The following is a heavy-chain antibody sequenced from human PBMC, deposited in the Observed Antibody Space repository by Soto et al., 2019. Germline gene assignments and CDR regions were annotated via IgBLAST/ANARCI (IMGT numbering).Heavy chain of an antibody. CDR2: INAGNGNT. V-gene: IGHV1-3*01. Sequence: QVQLVQSGAEVKKPGASVKVSCKASGYTFTSYAMHWVRQAPGQRLEWMGWINAGNGNTKYSQKFQGRVTITRDTSASTAYMELSSPRSEDTAVYFCARGNYDILTGYYDAFDIWGQGTMVTVSS. D-gene: IGHD3-9*01. J-gene: IGHJ3*02. CDR3: ARGNYDILTGYYDAFDI. CDR1: GYTFTSYA.